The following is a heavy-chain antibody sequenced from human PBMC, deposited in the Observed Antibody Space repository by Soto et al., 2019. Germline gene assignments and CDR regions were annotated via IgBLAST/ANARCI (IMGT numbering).Heavy chain of an antibody. Sequence: EVQVLESGGGLVQPGGSLRLSCAASGFTFSSYALCWVRQAPGQGLEWVSAISGSGSNPYYADSVKSRFTMSQDNSKNTLYLQRNSLRAEDTALYYCAKTASMTIRDGFDHWGQGTRVTVSS. J-gene: IGHJ4*02. CDR1: GFTFSSYA. CDR2: ISGSGSNP. CDR3: AKTASMTIRDGFDH. D-gene: IGHD4-17*01. V-gene: IGHV3-23*01.